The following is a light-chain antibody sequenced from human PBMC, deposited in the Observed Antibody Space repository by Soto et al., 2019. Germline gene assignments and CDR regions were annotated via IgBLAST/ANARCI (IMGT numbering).Light chain of an antibody. CDR1: QSVSSTY. CDR2: GAS. CDR3: QQYNYSPLT. Sequence: IVLTQSPGTLSLSPWERATLSCRASQSVSSTYIAWYQQKFGQAPRLLIYGASSRATGIPDRFSGSGSGTDFTLTISRLEPEDFAVYYCQQYNYSPLTFGGGTKVDIK. V-gene: IGKV3-20*01. J-gene: IGKJ4*01.